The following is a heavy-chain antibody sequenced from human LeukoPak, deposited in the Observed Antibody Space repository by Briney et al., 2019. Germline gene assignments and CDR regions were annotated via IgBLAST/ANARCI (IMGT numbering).Heavy chain of an antibody. CDR1: GGSIISSSYY. D-gene: IGHD6-13*01. Sequence: SETLSLTCTVSGGSIISSSYYWGWIRQRPGKGLEWIGSISYSGSTYYNPSLKSRVTISVDTSKNQFSLKVSSVTAADTAVYYCARQIAAATLYFFDYWGQGTLVTVSS. CDR2: ISYSGST. V-gene: IGHV4-39*01. CDR3: ARQIAAATLYFFDY. J-gene: IGHJ4*02.